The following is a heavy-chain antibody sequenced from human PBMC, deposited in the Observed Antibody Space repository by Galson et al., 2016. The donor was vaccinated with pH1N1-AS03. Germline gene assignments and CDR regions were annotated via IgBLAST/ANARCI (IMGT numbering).Heavy chain of an antibody. CDR3: ARAYYGDFADWFDP. CDR1: GFSLSTSGVG. D-gene: IGHD4-17*01. V-gene: IGHV2-5*01. J-gene: IGHJ5*02. CDR2: IYWNDDI. Sequence: PALVKPTQTLTLTCTFSGFSLSTSGVGVGWIRQAPGKALERLAIIYWNDDIRYSPSLRDRLTITKDTSKSQAVLTMTNMDPVDTATYFCARAYYGDFADWFDPWGQGTLVTVSS.